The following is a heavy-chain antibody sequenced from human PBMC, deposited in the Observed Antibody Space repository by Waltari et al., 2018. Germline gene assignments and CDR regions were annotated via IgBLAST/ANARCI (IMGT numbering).Heavy chain of an antibody. V-gene: IGHV7-4-1*02. J-gene: IGHJ4*02. CDR3: ARDRVVGATDWAY. Sequence: QVQLVQSASEWKEPGASVKIACKASGYTFTNFAIDWVRQAPGQGLEWMGWISTATGNPTYGRGFTGRYVLSLDTSINTAYLQITSLKAEDTAFYFCARDRVVGATDWAYWGQGTLVTVSS. CDR2: ISTATGNP. CDR1: GYTFTNFA. D-gene: IGHD1-26*01.